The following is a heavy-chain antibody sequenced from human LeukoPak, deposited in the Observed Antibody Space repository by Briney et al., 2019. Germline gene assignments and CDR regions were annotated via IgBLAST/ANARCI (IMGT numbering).Heavy chain of an antibody. CDR1: GGSFSGYY. Sequence: PSETLSLTCAVYGGSFSGYYWSWIRQPPGKGLEWIGEINHSGSTNYNPSLKSRVTISVDTSKNQFSLKLSSVTAADTAVYYCARERRIAAAGTNDWFDPWGQGTLVTVSS. D-gene: IGHD6-13*01. CDR3: ARERRIAAAGTNDWFDP. CDR2: INHSGST. J-gene: IGHJ5*02. V-gene: IGHV4-34*01.